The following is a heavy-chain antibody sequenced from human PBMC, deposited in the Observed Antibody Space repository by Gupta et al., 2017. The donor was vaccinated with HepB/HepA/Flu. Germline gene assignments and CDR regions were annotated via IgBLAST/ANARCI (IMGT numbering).Heavy chain of an antibody. V-gene: IGHV4-39*01. D-gene: IGHD6-13*01. CDR3: ARQWSSSWDAFDI. CDR1: GVSFSRSSYY. Sequence: QLQLQEPGSGLVKSSETLSLTCTVSGVSFSRSSYYWGWIRQPPGRGLEWVGSIYYSGSIYYNPSLNSRVTISADTSKNQFSLNLSSVTAADTAVYFCARQWSSSWDAFDIWGQGTMVTGSS. CDR2: IYYSGSI. J-gene: IGHJ3*02.